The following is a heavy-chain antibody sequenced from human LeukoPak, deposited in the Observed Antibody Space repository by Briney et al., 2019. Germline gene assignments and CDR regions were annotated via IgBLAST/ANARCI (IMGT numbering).Heavy chain of an antibody. CDR2: IVVGSGNT. D-gene: IGHD3-22*01. J-gene: IGHJ4*02. CDR3: AADPYDSSGYQPTNDY. CDR1: GFTFTSSA. V-gene: IGHV1-58*01. Sequence: ASVKVSCTASGFTFTSSAVQWVRQARGQRLEWIGWIVVGSGNTNYAQKFQERVTITRDMSTSTAYMELRSLRSEDTAVYYCAADPYDSSGYQPTNDYWGQGTLVTVFS.